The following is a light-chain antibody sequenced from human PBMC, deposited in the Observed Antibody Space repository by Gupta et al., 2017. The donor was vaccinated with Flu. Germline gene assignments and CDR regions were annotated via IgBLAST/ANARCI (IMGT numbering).Light chain of an antibody. J-gene: IGKJ1*01. Sequence: DLLFNPSPSFLSASLGDRVTITCRDSQGISSYLAWYQQKPGKAPKVLIYTASTLQSGVPSRFSGSGSGTDFTLTISCLQSEDFATYYCQQHYSYPRTFGQGTKVDIK. CDR1: QGISSY. CDR2: TAS. V-gene: IGKV1-9*01. CDR3: QQHYSYPRT.